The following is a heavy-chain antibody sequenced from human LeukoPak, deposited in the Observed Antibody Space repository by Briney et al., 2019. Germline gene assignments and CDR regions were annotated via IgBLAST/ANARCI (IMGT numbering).Heavy chain of an antibody. CDR3: ARDRLPGKYYYYGMDV. CDR1: GFTFSSYA. D-gene: IGHD6-25*01. J-gene: IGHJ6*02. V-gene: IGHV3-23*01. Sequence: PGGSLRLSCAASGFTFSSYAMSWVCQAPGKGLEWVSAISGSGGSTYYADSVKGRFTISRDNSKNTLYLQMNSLRAEDTAVYYCARDRLPGKYYYYGMDVWGQGTTVTVSS. CDR2: ISGSGGST.